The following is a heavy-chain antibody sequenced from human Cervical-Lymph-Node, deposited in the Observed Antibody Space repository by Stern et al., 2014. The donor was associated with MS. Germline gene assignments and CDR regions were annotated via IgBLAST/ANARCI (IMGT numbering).Heavy chain of an antibody. V-gene: IGHV3-23*04. Sequence: EVQLVESGGGLVQPGGSLRLSCAASGFTFNTYAMSWVRQAPGKGLEWVSLIGGSGVSTNYADSVKGRFTISRDNSKNTLYLQMNSLSAEDTAVYYCAKHGDYFFDYWGQGTLVTVSS. CDR1: GFTFNTYA. CDR2: IGGSGVST. CDR3: AKHGDYFFDY. D-gene: IGHD4-17*01. J-gene: IGHJ4*02.